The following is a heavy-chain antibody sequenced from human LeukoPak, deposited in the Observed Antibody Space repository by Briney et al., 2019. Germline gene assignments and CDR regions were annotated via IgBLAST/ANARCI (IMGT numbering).Heavy chain of an antibody. CDR3: AKDLAGTREDY. J-gene: IGHJ4*02. D-gene: IGHD1-26*01. CDR1: GFTFSSYS. V-gene: IGHV3-48*01. Sequence: GGSLRLSCAASGFTFSSYSMNWVRQAPGKGLEWVSYISSSSSTIYYADSVKGRFTISRDNAKNSLYLQMNSLRAEDTAVYYCAKDLAGTREDYWGQGTLVTVSS. CDR2: ISSSSSTI.